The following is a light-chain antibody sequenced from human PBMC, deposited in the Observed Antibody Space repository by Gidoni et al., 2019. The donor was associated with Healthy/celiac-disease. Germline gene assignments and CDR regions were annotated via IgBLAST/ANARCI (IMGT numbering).Light chain of an antibody. Sequence: EIVMTQSPATLSVSPGERANLSCRASQSVSSNLAWYQQKPGQAPRLLIYGASTRATGIPARFSGSGSGTEFTLTISSLQSEDFAVYYCQQDNNWPPWSTFGQGTKLEIK. CDR1: QSVSSN. J-gene: IGKJ2*01. CDR2: GAS. V-gene: IGKV3-15*01. CDR3: QQDNNWPPWST.